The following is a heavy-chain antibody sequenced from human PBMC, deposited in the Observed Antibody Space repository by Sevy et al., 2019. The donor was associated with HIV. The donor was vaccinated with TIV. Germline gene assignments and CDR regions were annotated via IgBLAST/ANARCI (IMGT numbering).Heavy chain of an antibody. V-gene: IGHV4-59*01. Sequence: SETLSLTCTVSGGSISNYYWNWIRQPPGKGLEWIGYIYYSGTTNYNPSLKTRVTISVDTSNNQFSLKVTSVTAADTAVYYCARGIYSYGSWREFDYWGQGTLVTVSS. J-gene: IGHJ4*02. CDR1: GGSISNYY. CDR2: IYYSGTT. CDR3: ARGIYSYGSWREFDY. D-gene: IGHD5-18*01.